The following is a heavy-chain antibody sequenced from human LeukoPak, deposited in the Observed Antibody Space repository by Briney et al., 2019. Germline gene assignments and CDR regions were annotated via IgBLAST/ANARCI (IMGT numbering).Heavy chain of an antibody. CDR1: GYTLGKYV. CDR3: ARDRMNKGDWLFFY. J-gene: IGHJ4*02. Sequence: SGNWSGYTLGKYVVIGGRRTPEQKLECMGWISAYNGNTNYAQKLQGRVTMTTDTSTSTAYMELRSMRSDDPAVYYCARDRMNKGDWLFFYWGQGTLVTVSS. D-gene: IGHD3-9*01. V-gene: IGHV1-18*01. CDR2: ISAYNGNT.